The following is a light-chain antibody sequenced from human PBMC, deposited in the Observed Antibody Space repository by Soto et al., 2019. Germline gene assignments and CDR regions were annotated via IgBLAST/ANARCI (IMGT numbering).Light chain of an antibody. Sequence: EIVLTQTPGTLSLSPGERATLSCRASQSVTSSHLAWYQQKPGQAPRLLIYGASTRATGIPDRFSGSGSDTDFPLTIRRLDPEDFAMYYCLLYFSPDRYTFDPGTKVQIK. CDR3: LLYFSPDRYT. J-gene: IGKJ2*01. CDR2: GAS. CDR1: QSVTSSH. V-gene: IGKV3-20*01.